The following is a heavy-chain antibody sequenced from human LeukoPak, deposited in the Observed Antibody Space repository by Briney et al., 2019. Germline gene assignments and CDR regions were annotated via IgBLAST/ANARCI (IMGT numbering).Heavy chain of an antibody. J-gene: IGHJ4*02. Sequence: NPSETLSLTCTVSGGSISSSSYYWGWIRQPPGKGLEWIGSIYYSGSTYYNPSLKSRVTISVDTSKNQFSLKLSSVTAADTAVYYCASKPVGATPYFDYWGQGTLVTVSS. CDR3: ASKPVGATPYFDY. CDR2: IYYSGST. CDR1: GGSISSSSYY. D-gene: IGHD1-26*01. V-gene: IGHV4-39*01.